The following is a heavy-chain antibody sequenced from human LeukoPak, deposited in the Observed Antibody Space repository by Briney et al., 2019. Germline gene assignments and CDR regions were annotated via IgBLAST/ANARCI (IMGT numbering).Heavy chain of an antibody. CDR2: TYYRYRWYN. CDR3: ARRGSRAYSYAMDV. CDR1: VDNLSSNSTT. D-gene: IGHD3-10*01. V-gene: IGHV6-1*01. Sequence: SQTLSLTCAISVDNLSSNSTTWNWPRQSPSRGLEWLVSTYYRYRWYNDYAVSVKSRVTINPDTSKNQFSLQLNSVTPEDTAVYCCARRGSRAYSYAMDVWGQGTTVTVSS. J-gene: IGHJ6*02.